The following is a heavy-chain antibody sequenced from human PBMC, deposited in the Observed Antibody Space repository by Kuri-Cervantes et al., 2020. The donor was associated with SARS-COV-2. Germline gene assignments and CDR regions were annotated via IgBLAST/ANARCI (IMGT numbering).Heavy chain of an antibody. V-gene: IGHV4-39*01. D-gene: IGHD3-3*01. CDR3: ARPMPYDFWSGYRAYYYGMDV. CDR2: IYYSGST. Sequence: SETLSLTCTVSGGSISSSSYYWGRIRQPPGKGLEWIGSIYYSGSTYYNPSLKSRVTISVDTSKNQFSLKLSSVTAADTAVYYCARPMPYDFWSGYRAYYYGMDVWGQGTTVTVSS. J-gene: IGHJ6*02. CDR1: GGSISSSSYY.